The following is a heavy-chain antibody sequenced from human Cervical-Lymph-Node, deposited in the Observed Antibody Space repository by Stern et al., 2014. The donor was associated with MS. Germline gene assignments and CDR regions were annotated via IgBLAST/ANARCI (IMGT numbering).Heavy chain of an antibody. J-gene: IGHJ4*02. CDR2: ISYDGSKK. Sequence: DQLVESGGGVVQPGRSLRLSCEVSGFTLSNYAMHWVRQAPGKGLEWLAVISYDGSKKYYADSVKARSSISRDESKNTLYLQMSSLSAEDTAVYFCARARTSGDIVVVVPGFDFWGQGTLVTVSS. D-gene: IGHD2-15*01. CDR3: ARARTSGDIVVVVPGFDF. CDR1: GFTLSNYA. V-gene: IGHV3-30-3*01.